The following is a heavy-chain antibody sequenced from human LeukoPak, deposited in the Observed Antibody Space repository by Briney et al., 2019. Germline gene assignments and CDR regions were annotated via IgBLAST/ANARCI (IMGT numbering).Heavy chain of an antibody. CDR3: AKDQGATTYYFDY. V-gene: IGHV3-30*18. CDR2: ISYDGSNK. J-gene: IGHJ4*02. D-gene: IGHD1-26*01. Sequence: GGSLRLSCAASGFTFSSYGMRWVRQAPGKGLEWVAVISYDGSNKYYADSVKGRFTISRDNSKNTLYLQMNSLRAEDTAVYYCAKDQGATTYYFDYWGQGTLVTVSS. CDR1: GFTFSSYG.